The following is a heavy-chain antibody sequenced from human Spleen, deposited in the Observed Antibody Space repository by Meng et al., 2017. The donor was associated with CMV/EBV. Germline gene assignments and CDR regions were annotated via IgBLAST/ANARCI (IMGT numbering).Heavy chain of an antibody. D-gene: IGHD3-3*01. CDR2: IRSKANSYAT. CDR3: TSTYYDFWSGYYYYYGMDV. J-gene: IGHJ6*02. Sequence: GSAMHWVRQASGKGLEWVGRIRSKANSYATAYAASVKGRFTISRDDSKNTAYLQMNSLKTEDTAVYYCTSTYYDFWSGYYYYYGMDVWGQGTTVTVSS. CDR1: GSA. V-gene: IGHV3-73*01.